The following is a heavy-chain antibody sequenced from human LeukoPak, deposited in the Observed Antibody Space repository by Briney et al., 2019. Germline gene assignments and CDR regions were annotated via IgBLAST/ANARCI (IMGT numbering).Heavy chain of an antibody. V-gene: IGHV3-30*03. Sequence: GRSLRLSCAASGLSFSTSVIHWVRQAPGKGLEWVAVISYDGNSKFYGDSVKGRFTISRDNSKNTLFLQMNSLRPDDTAVYYCARDPRPDYYDSSGFYPYFDRWGQGTLVTVPS. J-gene: IGHJ4*02. CDR2: ISYDGNSK. D-gene: IGHD3-22*01. CDR1: GLSFSTSV. CDR3: ARDPRPDYYDSSGFYPYFDR.